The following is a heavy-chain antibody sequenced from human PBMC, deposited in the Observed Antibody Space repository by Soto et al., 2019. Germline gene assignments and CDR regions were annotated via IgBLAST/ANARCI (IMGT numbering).Heavy chain of an antibody. Sequence: PPGTLSLTCTVSDDFISSYYWNWIRQPAGKGLEWIGRVSTNGATNYNPSLESRVTMSVDTSKNQFSLKLTSVTAANTAVYFCARADYEILTGSYAMDVWGQGTTVTVSS. CDR3: ARADYEILTGSYAMDV. CDR1: DDFISSYY. V-gene: IGHV4-4*07. CDR2: VSTNGAT. J-gene: IGHJ6*02. D-gene: IGHD3-9*01.